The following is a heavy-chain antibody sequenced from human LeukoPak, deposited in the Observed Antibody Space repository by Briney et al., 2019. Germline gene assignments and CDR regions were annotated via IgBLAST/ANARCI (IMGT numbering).Heavy chain of an antibody. D-gene: IGHD4-23*01. Sequence: GGSLRLSCAVSGFNFDDYGMHWVRQAPGKGLEWVSGISWNSNREGYADSVKGRFTISRDNAKNSLYLQMNCLRVEDTAFYYCVKDSRPGGNSWYDSWGQGTLVTVSS. J-gene: IGHJ5*01. CDR2: ISWNSNRE. CDR1: GFNFDDYG. CDR3: VKDSRPGGNSWYDS. V-gene: IGHV3-9*01.